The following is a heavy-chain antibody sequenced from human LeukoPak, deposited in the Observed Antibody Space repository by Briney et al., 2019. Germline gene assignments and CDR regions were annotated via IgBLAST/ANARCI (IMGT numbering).Heavy chain of an antibody. Sequence: SVKVSCKASGGTFSSYAISWVRQAPGQGLEWMGGIIPIFGTANYAQKFQGRVTITADKSTGTAYMELSSLRSEDTAVYYCARDQSNIVAAAPPFDFWGRGTLVTVSS. J-gene: IGHJ4*02. CDR2: IIPIFGTA. CDR3: ARDQSNIVAAAPPFDF. V-gene: IGHV1-69*06. D-gene: IGHD2-15*01. CDR1: GGTFSSYA.